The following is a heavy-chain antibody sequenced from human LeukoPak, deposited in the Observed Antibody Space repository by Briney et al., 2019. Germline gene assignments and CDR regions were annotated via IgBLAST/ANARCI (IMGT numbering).Heavy chain of an antibody. CDR3: ARAGYSSGWDY. V-gene: IGHV3-7*01. D-gene: IGHD6-19*01. J-gene: IGHJ4*02. CDR1: GFTFTIYW. Sequence: GGSLRLSCVASGFTFTIYWMSWVRQAPGKGLEWVANIKQAGSEKYYVDSVKGRFTISRDNAENSLYLQMNSLRGEDTAVYFCARAGYSSGWDYWGQGTLVTVSS. CDR2: IKQAGSEK.